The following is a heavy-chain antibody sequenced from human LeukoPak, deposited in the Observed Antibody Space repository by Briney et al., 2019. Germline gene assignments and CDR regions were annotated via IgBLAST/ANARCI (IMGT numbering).Heavy chain of an antibody. J-gene: IGHJ3*02. CDR3: ARSTSYDYVWGSYRPGAFDI. Sequence: SETLSLTCTVSGGSISSYYWSWIRQPPGKGLEWIGYIYYNGSTNYNPSLKGRVTISVDTSKNQFSLKLSSVTAADTAVYYCARSTSYDYVWGSYRPGAFDIWGQGTMVTVSS. CDR2: IYYNGST. CDR1: GGSISSYY. V-gene: IGHV4-59*01. D-gene: IGHD3-16*02.